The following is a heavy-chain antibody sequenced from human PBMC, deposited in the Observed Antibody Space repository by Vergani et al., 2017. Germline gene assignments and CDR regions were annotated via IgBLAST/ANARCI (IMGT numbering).Heavy chain of an antibody. Sequence: QVQLQESGPGLVKPSQTLSLTCTVSGGSINSHNYYWRWIRQPAGKGLEWIGRIHTSGSTNYNPSLKSRVTMSEDTSKNQFSLNLTSVTAADTAVYFCARGSCRGGSCYKPRFDYWGQGILVTVSS. D-gene: IGHD2-15*01. CDR1: GGSINSHNYY. CDR2: IHTSGST. V-gene: IGHV4-61*02. CDR3: ARGSCRGGSCYKPRFDY. J-gene: IGHJ4*02.